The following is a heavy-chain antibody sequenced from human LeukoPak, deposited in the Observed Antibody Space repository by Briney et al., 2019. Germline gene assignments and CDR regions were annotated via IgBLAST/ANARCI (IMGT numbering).Heavy chain of an antibody. CDR3: ARGNLATGTFYSDY. CDR2: IHTSVNT. Sequence: PSQTLSLTCTVSGGSISSGSHYWSWIRQPAGKGLEWIGRIHTSVNTNYNPSLKSRVTISLDTSKNQFSLKLSSVTAADTAVYYCARGNLATGTFYSDYWGQGTLVTVSS. J-gene: IGHJ4*02. D-gene: IGHD6-13*01. CDR1: GGSISSGSHY. V-gene: IGHV4-61*02.